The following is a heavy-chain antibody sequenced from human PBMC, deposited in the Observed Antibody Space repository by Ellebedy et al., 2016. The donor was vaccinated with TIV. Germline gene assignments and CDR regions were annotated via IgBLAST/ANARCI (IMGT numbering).Heavy chain of an antibody. D-gene: IGHD3-10*01. V-gene: IGHV4-61*01. J-gene: IGHJ4*02. CDR2: IYYSGST. CDR3: ARMGGFGELVY. Sequence: SETLSLTCTVSGGSISSSSSYWSWIRQPPGNGLEWIGYIYYSGSTNYNPSLNSRVTISVDTSKNQFSLKLSSVTAADTAVYYCARMGGFGELVYWGQGTLVTVSS. CDR1: GGSISSSSSY.